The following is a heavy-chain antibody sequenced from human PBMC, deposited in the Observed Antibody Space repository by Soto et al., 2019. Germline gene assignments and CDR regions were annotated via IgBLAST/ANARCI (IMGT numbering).Heavy chain of an antibody. CDR1: GGTFSSYA. Sequence: QVRLVQSGAEVKKPGSSVKVSCKASGGTFSSYAISWVRQAPGQGLEWMGGIIPIFGTANYAQKFQGRVTITADESTSTAYMELSSLRSEDTAVYYCARHVRFGELLKNWFDPWGQGTLVTVSS. CDR2: IIPIFGTA. V-gene: IGHV1-69*01. CDR3: ARHVRFGELLKNWFDP. D-gene: IGHD3-10*01. J-gene: IGHJ5*02.